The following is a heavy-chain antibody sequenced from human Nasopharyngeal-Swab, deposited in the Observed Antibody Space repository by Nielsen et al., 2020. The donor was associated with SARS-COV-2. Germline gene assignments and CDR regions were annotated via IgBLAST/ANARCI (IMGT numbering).Heavy chain of an antibody. CDR2: IAPTDSDT. V-gene: IGHV5-51*01. J-gene: IGHJ4*02. D-gene: IGHD4-11*01. Sequence: GESLNLSCNGSGYSFPTSWFGWVRQIPGKGLEWIGIIAPTDSDTRYRPSFQGQVTISADKSISTAYLQWSSLKASDTAMYYCARGADDYSSYFDFWGQGTLVTVSS. CDR3: ARGADDYSSYFDF. CDR1: GYSFPTSW.